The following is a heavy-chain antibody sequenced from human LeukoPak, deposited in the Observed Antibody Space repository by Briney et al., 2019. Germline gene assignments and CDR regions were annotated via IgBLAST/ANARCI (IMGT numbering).Heavy chain of an antibody. J-gene: IGHJ5*02. CDR3: ARDATCYNWFDP. D-gene: IGHD4/OR15-4a*01. V-gene: IGHV1-2*02. Sequence: AASVKVSCKASGYTFTGYYMHWVRQAPGQGLEWMGWINPNSGGTNYAQKFQGRVTMTRDTSISTAYMELSRLRSDDTAVYYCARDATCYNWFDPWGQGTLVTVSS. CDR1: GYTFTGYY. CDR2: INPNSGGT.